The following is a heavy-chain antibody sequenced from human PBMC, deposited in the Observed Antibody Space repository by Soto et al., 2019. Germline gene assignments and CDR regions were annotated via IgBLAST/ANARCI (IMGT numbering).Heavy chain of an antibody. CDR3: ARRTPGYDTPSIAY. V-gene: IGHV4-31*03. J-gene: IGHJ4*02. Sequence: TLSLTCTVSGGSISSGGYYWSWIRQHPGKGLEWIGYIYYSGSTYYNPSLKSRVTISVDTSKNQFSLKLSSVTAADTAVYYCARRTPGYDTPSIAYWGEGTLVNVS. CDR1: GGSISSGGYY. CDR2: IYYSGST. D-gene: IGHD5-12*01.